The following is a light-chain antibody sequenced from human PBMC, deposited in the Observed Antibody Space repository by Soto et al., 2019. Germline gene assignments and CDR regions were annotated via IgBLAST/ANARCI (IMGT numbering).Light chain of an antibody. CDR3: QQYSGWTLT. J-gene: IGKJ4*02. CDR1: LSVGSH. V-gene: IGKV3D-15*01. Sequence: EIAMTQSSATLSVSPGDRATLSCSASLSVGSHLAWYQQKRGQPPKLLIYSASTRATGIPARISGSGSGTEFTLTISSLQSEDFAVYYCQQYSGWTLTVGGGTKVEFK. CDR2: SAS.